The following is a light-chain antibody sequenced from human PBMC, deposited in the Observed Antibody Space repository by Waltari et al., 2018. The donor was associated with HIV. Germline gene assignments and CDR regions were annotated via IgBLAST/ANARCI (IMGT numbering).Light chain of an antibody. V-gene: IGLV2-8*01. CDR1: SSDVGGYKY. Sequence: QSALTQPPSASGSPGQSVTISCTGISSDVGGYKYVSWYQPHPGKAPKLMIYEDNRRPSGVPDRFSGSKSGNTASLTVSGLQADDEADYYCSSYAGTNRLFGGGTKLTVL. CDR3: SSYAGTNRL. J-gene: IGLJ2*01. CDR2: EDN.